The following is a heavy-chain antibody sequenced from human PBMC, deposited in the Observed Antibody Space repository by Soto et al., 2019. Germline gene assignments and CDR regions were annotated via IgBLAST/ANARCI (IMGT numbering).Heavy chain of an antibody. V-gene: IGHV3-21*01. CDR2: ISSSISYI. D-gene: IGHD1-26*01. CDR3: ARLRGGYGDY. Sequence: GGSLRLSCAASGFTFSSYSMNWVRQAPGKGLEWVSSISSSISYIYYADSVKGRFTISRDNAKNSLYLQMNSLRAEDTAVYYCARLRGGYGDYWGQGTLVTVSS. CDR1: GFTFSSYS. J-gene: IGHJ4*02.